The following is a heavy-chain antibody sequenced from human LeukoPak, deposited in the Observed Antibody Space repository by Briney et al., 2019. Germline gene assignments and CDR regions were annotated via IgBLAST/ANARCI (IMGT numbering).Heavy chain of an antibody. V-gene: IGHV3-33*06. CDR1: GFTFSSYG. Sequence: GRSLRPSCAASGFTFSSYGMHWVRQAPGKGLEWEAVIWYDGSNKYYADSVKGRFTISRDNSKNTLYLQMNSLRAEDTAVYYCAKEGSSSWYRIYYYYYMDVWGKGTTVTVSS. CDR3: AKEGSSSWYRIYYYYYMDV. CDR2: IWYDGSNK. D-gene: IGHD6-13*01. J-gene: IGHJ6*03.